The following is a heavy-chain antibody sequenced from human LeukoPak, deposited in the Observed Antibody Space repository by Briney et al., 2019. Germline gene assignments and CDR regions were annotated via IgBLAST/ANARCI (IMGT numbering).Heavy chain of an antibody. CDR1: GGTFSSYA. J-gene: IGHJ5*02. CDR3: ARVTIAAAGFDP. D-gene: IGHD6-13*01. CDR2: IIPIFGTA. Sequence: ASVKVSCKASGGTFSSYAISWVRQAPGQGLEWMGGIIPIFGTANYAQKFQGRVTITADESTSTAYMELSSLRSEDTAVYYYARVTIAAAGFDPWGQGTLVTVSS. V-gene: IGHV1-69*13.